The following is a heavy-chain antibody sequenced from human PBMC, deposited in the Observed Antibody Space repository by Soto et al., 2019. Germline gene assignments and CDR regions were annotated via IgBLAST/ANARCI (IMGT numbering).Heavy chain of an antibody. J-gene: IGHJ6*03. D-gene: IGHD2-2*01. CDR3: ARVVPSAGYYYYYYMDV. CDR2: INHSGST. V-gene: IGHV4-34*01. Sequence: SETLSLTCAVYGGSFSGYYWSWIRQPPGKGLEWIGEINHSGSTNYNPSLKSRVTISVDTSKNQFSLKLSSVTAADTAVYYCARVVPSAGYYYYYYMDVWGKGTTVTV. CDR1: GGSFSGYY.